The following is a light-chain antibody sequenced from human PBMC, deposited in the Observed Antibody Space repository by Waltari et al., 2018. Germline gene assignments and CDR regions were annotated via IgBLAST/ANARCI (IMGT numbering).Light chain of an antibody. CDR2: ASS. CDR1: QAISSY. V-gene: IGKV1-8*01. J-gene: IGKJ4*01. Sequence: AIRITQSPSSLSASTGDRVTITCRPSQAISSYLAWYQQKPGKVPKLLIYASSTLQSGVPSRFSGSGSGTNFTLTIGCLQSEDFATYFCQQYYGDPLTFGGGTKVEI. CDR3: QQYYGDPLT.